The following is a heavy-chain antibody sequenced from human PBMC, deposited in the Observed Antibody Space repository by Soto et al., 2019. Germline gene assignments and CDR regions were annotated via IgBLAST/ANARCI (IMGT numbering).Heavy chain of an antibody. D-gene: IGHD2-2*01. CDR3: ASTMRYCSSTSCYRYAFDI. V-gene: IGHV1-69*06. CDR1: GGTFSSYA. J-gene: IGHJ3*02. CDR2: IIPIFGTA. Sequence: GASVNVSCKASGGTFSSYAISWVRQAPGQGLELMGGIIPIFGTANYAQKFQGRVTITADKSTSTAYMELSSLRSEDTAVYYCASTMRYCSSTSCYRYAFDIWGQGTMVTVSS.